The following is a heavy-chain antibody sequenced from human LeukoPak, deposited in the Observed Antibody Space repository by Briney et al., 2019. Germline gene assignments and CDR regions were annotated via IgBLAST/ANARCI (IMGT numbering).Heavy chain of an antibody. V-gene: IGHV3-30*04. J-gene: IGHJ4*02. CDR2: ISYDGSNK. Sequence: GRSLRLSCAASGFSLSSYAMEWVRQAPGKGLEWVAVISYDGSNKYYADSVKGRFTISRDSSKNTVYLQMNSLRVEDTAVYYCARDYGDLGGGFDYWGQGTLVTVSS. CDR1: GFSLSSYA. D-gene: IGHD4-17*01. CDR3: ARDYGDLGGGFDY.